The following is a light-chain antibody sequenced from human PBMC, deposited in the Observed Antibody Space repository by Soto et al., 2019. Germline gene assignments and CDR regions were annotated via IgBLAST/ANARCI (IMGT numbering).Light chain of an antibody. Sequence: QSALTQPASMSGSPGQSITISCTGTSSDIGGYNYISWYQQLPGKAPKFIIYDVRNRPSGVSNRFSGSRSGNTASLTISGLQAEDEADYYCSSYTSSSTVIFGGGTQLTVL. V-gene: IGLV2-14*01. CDR2: DVR. CDR1: SSDIGGYNY. CDR3: SSYTSSSTVI. J-gene: IGLJ2*01.